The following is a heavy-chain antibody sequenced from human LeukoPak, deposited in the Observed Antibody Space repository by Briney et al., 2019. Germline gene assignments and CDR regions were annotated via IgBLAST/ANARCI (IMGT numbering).Heavy chain of an antibody. V-gene: IGHV4-39*01. Sequence: SETLSLTCTVSGGSITTSYYYWGWIRQPPGKGLEWIGNIHNSESTYYNPSLKSRVTISVDTSKNQFSLKLSSVTAADTAVYYCARKEVGFDPWGQGTLVTVYS. CDR2: IHNSEST. D-gene: IGHD2-15*01. CDR3: ARKEVGFDP. CDR1: GGSITTSYYY. J-gene: IGHJ5*02.